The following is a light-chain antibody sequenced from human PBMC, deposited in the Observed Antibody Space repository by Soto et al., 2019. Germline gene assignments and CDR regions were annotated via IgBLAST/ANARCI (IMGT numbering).Light chain of an antibody. CDR1: QSVSSS. Sequence: EIVLTQSPATPSVSPGERATISCRASQSVSSSLAWYQQKPCQAHSLLIYAASTRATGIPARFSGSGSGTEFTLTINSLQSQDFAVYYCQQYGDWPTDTCGQGTKLDIK. J-gene: IGKJ2*01. CDR3: QQYGDWPTDT. CDR2: AAS. V-gene: IGKV3-15*01.